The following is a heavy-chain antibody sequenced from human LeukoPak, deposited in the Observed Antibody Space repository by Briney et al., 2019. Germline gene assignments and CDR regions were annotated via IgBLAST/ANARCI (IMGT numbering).Heavy chain of an antibody. Sequence: ASVKVSCKASGGTFSSYAISWVRQAPGQGLEWMGGIIPIFGTANYAQKFQGRVTITADESTSTAYMELSSLRAEDTAVYYCAKGGGSSWDPLDYWGQGTLVTVSS. J-gene: IGHJ4*02. CDR2: IIPIFGTA. V-gene: IGHV1-69*13. CDR3: AKGGGSSWDPLDY. D-gene: IGHD6-13*01. CDR1: GGTFSSYA.